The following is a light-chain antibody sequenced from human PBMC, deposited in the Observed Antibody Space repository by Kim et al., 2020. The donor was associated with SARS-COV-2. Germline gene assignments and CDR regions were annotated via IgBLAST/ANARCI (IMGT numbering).Light chain of an antibody. Sequence: APGKTARITCGGINIGSKSVHWYQQKPGQAPVLVIYYDSDRPSGIPERFSGSNSGNTATLTISRVEAGDEADYYCQVWDSSSDHYDFGTGTKVTVL. V-gene: IGLV3-21*04. CDR1: NIGSKS. CDR3: QVWDSSSDHYD. CDR2: YDS. J-gene: IGLJ1*01.